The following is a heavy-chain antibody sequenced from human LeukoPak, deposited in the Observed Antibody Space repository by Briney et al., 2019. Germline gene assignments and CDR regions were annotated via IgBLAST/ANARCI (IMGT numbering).Heavy chain of an antibody. CDR3: ARESRVYGSGDLGY. Sequence: GGSLRLSCAASTFTFSSYSMNWVRQAPGKGLEWVSSISSSSSYIYYTDSVEGRFTISRDNAKNSLYLQMNSLRAEDTAVYYCARESRVYGSGDLGYWGQGTLVTVSS. D-gene: IGHD3-10*01. V-gene: IGHV3-21*01. CDR2: ISSSSSYI. J-gene: IGHJ4*02. CDR1: TFTFSSYS.